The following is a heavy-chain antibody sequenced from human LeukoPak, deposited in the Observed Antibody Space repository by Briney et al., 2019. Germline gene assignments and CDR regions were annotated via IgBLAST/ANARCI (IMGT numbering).Heavy chain of an antibody. J-gene: IGHJ4*02. CDR3: ARVEPHYYGSGSYYKPPASFDY. D-gene: IGHD3-10*01. CDR1: GGTFSSYA. CDR2: IIPIFGTA. V-gene: IGHV1-69*13. Sequence: SVKVSCKASGGTFSSYAISWVRQAPGQGLEWMGGIIPIFGTANYAQKFQGRVTITADESTSTAYMELSSLRSEDTAVYYCARVEPHYYGSGSYYKPPASFDYWGQGALVTVSS.